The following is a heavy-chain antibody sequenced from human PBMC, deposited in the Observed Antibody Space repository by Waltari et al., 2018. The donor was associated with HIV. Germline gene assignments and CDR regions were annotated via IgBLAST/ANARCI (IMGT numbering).Heavy chain of an antibody. CDR3: VKDGCSSCWCLDY. J-gene: IGHJ4*02. CDR1: GFPFNRYG. Sequence: QVQLVESGGGVVQPGGSLRLSCAASGFPFNRYGIPWVRQAPGTGLWWVAVISDYGSTKYYAASVKGRFTFCRDDRGSMVYLQMESLTPEDTAIYCCVKDGCSSCWCLDYWGQGTLVTVSS. V-gene: IGHV3-30*18. D-gene: IGHD2-2*01. CDR2: ISDYGSTK.